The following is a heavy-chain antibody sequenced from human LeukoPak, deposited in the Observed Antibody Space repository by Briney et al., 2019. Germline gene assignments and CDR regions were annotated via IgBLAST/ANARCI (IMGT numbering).Heavy chain of an antibody. D-gene: IGHD5-18*01. V-gene: IGHV4-31*03. Sequence: SQTLSLTCTVSGGSISSCGYYWSWIRQHPGKGLEWIGYIYYSGSTYYNPSLKSRVTISVDTSKNQFSLKLRSVTAADTAVYYCARDGTLPTSTAMVAFDIWGQGTMVTVSS. CDR2: IYYSGST. CDR1: GGSISSCGYY. CDR3: ARDGTLPTSTAMVAFDI. J-gene: IGHJ3*02.